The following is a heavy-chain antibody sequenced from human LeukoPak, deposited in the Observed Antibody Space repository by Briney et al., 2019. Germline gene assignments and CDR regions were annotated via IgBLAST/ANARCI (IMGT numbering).Heavy chain of an antibody. Sequence: GGSLRLSCAASGFTFGSYGMHWVRQAPGKGLEWVAVISYDGSNKYYADSVKGRFTISRDNSKNTLYLQMNSLRAEDTAVYYCARVVDHDYGDYYLDYWGQGTLVTVSS. CDR1: GFTFGSYG. V-gene: IGHV3-33*05. J-gene: IGHJ4*02. CDR3: ARVVDHDYGDYYLDY. CDR2: ISYDGSNK. D-gene: IGHD4-17*01.